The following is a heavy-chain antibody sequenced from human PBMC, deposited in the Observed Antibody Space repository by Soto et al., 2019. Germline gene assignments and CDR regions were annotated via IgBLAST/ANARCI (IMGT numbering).Heavy chain of an antibody. CDR1: GFTFSSYA. CDR2: ISSNGGST. J-gene: IGHJ6*02. Sequence: GGSLRLSCAASGFTFSSYAMSWVRQAPGKGLEYVSAISSNGGSTYYADSVKGRFTISRDNSKNTLYLQMSSLRAEDTALYYCAKGRSYYYYYGVDVWGQGTTVTVSS. CDR3: AKGRSYYYYYGVDV. V-gene: IGHV3-64D*06.